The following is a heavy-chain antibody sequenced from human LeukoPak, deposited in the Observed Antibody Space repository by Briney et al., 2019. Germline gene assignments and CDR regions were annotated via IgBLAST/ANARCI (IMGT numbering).Heavy chain of an antibody. CDR1: GFAFTNYA. J-gene: IGHJ4*02. CDR3: ARDYADYVGFFFFDH. D-gene: IGHD4-17*01. Sequence: GVSLTLSCAASGFAFTNYAMNWVRLAPGKGLEWVSSFSDSGRSTYYADSAKGQFTISRDNSKNTLYLQMDSLRAEDTAVYYCARDYADYVGFFFFDHWGQGTLVTVSS. CDR2: FSDSGRST. V-gene: IGHV3-23*01.